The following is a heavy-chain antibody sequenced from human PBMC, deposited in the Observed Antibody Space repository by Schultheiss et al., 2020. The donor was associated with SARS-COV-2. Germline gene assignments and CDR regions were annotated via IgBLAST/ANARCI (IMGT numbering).Heavy chain of an antibody. CDR1: GFTFSDYY. CDR3: AKDKLAVAYYYYGMDV. Sequence: GGSLRLSCAASGFTFSDYYMTWIRQAPGKGPEWVSYISRGGNTINYADSVKGRFTISRDNAKNSLYLQMNNLRVEDTAIYYCAKDKLAVAYYYYGMDVWGQGTTVTVSS. V-gene: IGHV3-11*04. CDR2: ISRGGNTI. J-gene: IGHJ6*02. D-gene: IGHD6-19*01.